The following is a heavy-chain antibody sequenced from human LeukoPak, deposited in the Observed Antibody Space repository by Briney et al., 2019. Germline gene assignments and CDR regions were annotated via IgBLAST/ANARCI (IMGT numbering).Heavy chain of an antibody. CDR1: GGSISSSNYY. D-gene: IGHD4-17*01. CDR3: ARGHDYGDPPPLDH. V-gene: IGHV4-39*07. Sequence: SETLSLTCTVSGGSISSSNYYWGWIRQPPGKGLEWIGSIYYSGSTYYSPSLKSRVTISVDTSKNQFSLKLSSVTAADTAVYYCARGHDYGDPPPLDHWGQGTLVTVSS. CDR2: IYYSGST. J-gene: IGHJ4*02.